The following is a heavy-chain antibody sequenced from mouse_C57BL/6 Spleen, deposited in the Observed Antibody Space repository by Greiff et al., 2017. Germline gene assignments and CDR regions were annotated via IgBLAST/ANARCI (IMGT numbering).Heavy chain of an antibody. CDR3: ASSTTMVTAADY. CDR1: GYTFTSYW. Sequence: QVQLQQPGAELVKPGASVKLSCKASGYTFTSYWMHWVKQRPGQGLEWIGMIHPNSGSTNYHEKFKSKATLTVDKSSSKAYMQLSILTSEDSAVYYCASSTTMVTAADYWGQGTTLSVSS. V-gene: IGHV1-64*01. D-gene: IGHD2-2*01. J-gene: IGHJ2*01. CDR2: IHPNSGST.